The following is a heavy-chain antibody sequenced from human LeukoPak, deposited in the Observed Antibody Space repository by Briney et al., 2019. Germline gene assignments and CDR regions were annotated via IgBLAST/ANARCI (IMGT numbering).Heavy chain of an antibody. V-gene: IGHV3-30*07. CDR2: ISYDGSNK. D-gene: IGHD6-19*01. J-gene: IGHJ4*02. CDR3: AREHSSSGWLDY. CDR1: GFTFSSYA. Sequence: PGGSLRLSCAASGFTFSSYAMHWVRQAPGKGLEWVAVISYDGSNKYYADSVKGRFTISRDNSKNTLYLQMNSLRAEDTAVYYCAREHSSSGWLDYWGQGTLVTVSS.